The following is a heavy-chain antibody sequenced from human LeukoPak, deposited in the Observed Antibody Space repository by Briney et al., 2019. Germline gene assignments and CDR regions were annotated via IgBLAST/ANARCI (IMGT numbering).Heavy chain of an antibody. CDR1: GGSFSGYY. J-gene: IGHJ4*02. V-gene: IGHV4-34*01. CDR2: INHSGST. Sequence: SETLSLTCAVYGGSFSGYYWSWIRQPPGKGLEWIGEINHSGSTNYNPSLKSRVTISVDTSKNQFSLKLSSVTAADTAVYYCARGGYYDSSGYFPLNYWGQGTLVTVSS. D-gene: IGHD3-22*01. CDR3: ARGGYYDSSGYFPLNY.